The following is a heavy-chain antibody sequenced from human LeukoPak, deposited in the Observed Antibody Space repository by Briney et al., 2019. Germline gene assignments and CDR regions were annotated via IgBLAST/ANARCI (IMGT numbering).Heavy chain of an antibody. J-gene: IGHJ4*02. CDR1: GYTFTIYG. Sequence: ASVTVSFKASGYTFTIYGMHWVRQAPGQRQERMGWINAGNGNRKYSQKFQGRVTITRDPSASTAYMELSSLRSEDTAVYYCARETPAYGSGSHGDWGQGTLVTVSS. D-gene: IGHD3-10*01. V-gene: IGHV1-3*01. CDR3: ARETPAYGSGSHGD. CDR2: INAGNGNR.